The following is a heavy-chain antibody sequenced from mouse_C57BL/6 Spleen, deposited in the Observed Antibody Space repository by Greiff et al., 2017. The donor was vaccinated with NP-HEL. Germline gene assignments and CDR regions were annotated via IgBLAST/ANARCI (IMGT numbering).Heavy chain of an antibody. J-gene: IGHJ2*01. CDR1: GYTFTSYW. V-gene: IGHV1-72*01. CDR3: ARDTTVVVDY. D-gene: IGHD1-1*01. Sequence: QVQLQQPGAELVKPGASVKLSCKASGYTFTSYWMHWVKQRPGRGFEWIGRIDPNSGGTKYNEKFKSKATLTVDKPSSPAYMQLSSLTSEDSAVYYCARDTTVVVDYWGQGTTLTVSS. CDR2: IDPNSGGT.